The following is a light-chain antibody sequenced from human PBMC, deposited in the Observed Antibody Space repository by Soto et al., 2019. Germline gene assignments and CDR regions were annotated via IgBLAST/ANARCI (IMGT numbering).Light chain of an antibody. V-gene: IGLV2-11*01. CDR3: CSYASSYTSSDV. CDR1: SSDIGGYNF. Sequence: QSALTQPHSVSGSPGQSVAISCTGTSSDIGGYNFVSWYQQHPGKAPKLVICNVSERPSGVPDRFSGSKSGNTASLTISGLQPDDEADYYCCSYASSYTSSDVFGSGTKLTVL. J-gene: IGLJ1*01. CDR2: NVS.